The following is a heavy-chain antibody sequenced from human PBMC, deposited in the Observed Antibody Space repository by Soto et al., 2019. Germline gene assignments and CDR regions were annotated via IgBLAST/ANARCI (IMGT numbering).Heavy chain of an antibody. CDR1: GYTFSSYA. CDR3: ARDLSYYFDSSGCDY. J-gene: IGHJ4*02. V-gene: IGHV1-3*04. CDR2: INTGNGNT. Sequence: GASVKVSCKASGYTFSSYAMHWVRQAPGQSLEWMGWINTGNGNTEYSQKFQGRVTITRDTSASTAYMELSSLRSEDTAVYYCARDLSYYFDSSGCDYWGQGTLVTVSS. D-gene: IGHD3-22*01.